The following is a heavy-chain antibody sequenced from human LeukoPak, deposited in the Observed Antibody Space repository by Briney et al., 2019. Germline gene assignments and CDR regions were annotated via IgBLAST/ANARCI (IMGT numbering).Heavy chain of an antibody. CDR1: GGTFSSYA. CDR3: ASPYSSGWYAEHEPFDY. J-gene: IGHJ4*02. V-gene: IGHV1-69*05. D-gene: IGHD6-19*01. CDR2: IIPIFGTA. Sequence: SVKVSCKASGGTFSSYAISWVRQAPGQGLEWMGGIIPIFGTANYAQKFQGRVTITTDESTSTAYMELSSLRSEDTAVYYCASPYSSGWYAEHEPFDYWGQGTLVTVSS.